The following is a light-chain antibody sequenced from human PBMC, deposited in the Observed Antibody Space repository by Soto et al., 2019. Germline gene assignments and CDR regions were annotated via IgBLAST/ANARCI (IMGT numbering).Light chain of an antibody. CDR2: EVS. CDR3: SSYTNSSPYV. Sequence: QSVLTQPASVSGSPGQSITISCTGTSSDVGGYNYVSWYQQHPGKAPKLMIYEVSNRPSGVSNRFSGSKSANTASLTISGLQAEDEADYYCSSYTNSSPYVFGTGTKLTVL. J-gene: IGLJ1*01. V-gene: IGLV2-14*01. CDR1: SSDVGGYNY.